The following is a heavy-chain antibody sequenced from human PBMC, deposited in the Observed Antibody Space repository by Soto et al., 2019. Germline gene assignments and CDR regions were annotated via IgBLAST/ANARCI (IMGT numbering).Heavy chain of an antibody. CDR1: GFTFSNAW. D-gene: IGHD3-10*01. CDR3: TTRQRDYYGSGSYLYYYGMDV. Sequence: GGSLRLSCAASGFTFSNAWMNWVRQAPGKGLEWVGRIKSKTDGGTTDYAAPVKGRFTISRDDSKNTLYLQMNSLKTEDTAVYYCTTRQRDYYGSGSYLYYYGMDVWGQGTTVTVSS. V-gene: IGHV3-15*07. CDR2: IKSKTDGGTT. J-gene: IGHJ6*02.